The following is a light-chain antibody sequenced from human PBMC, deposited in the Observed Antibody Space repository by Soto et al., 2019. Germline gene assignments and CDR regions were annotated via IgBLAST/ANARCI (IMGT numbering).Light chain of an antibody. CDR3: SSYAGSNNWV. J-gene: IGLJ3*02. V-gene: IGLV2-8*01. CDR1: SSDVGGHNC. Sequence: QSVLTQPPSASGSPEQSVTISCTGISSDVGGHNCVSWYQQYPGKAPKVMIYEVSKRPSGVPDRFSGSKSGNTASLTVSGLQAEDEADYYCSSYAGSNNWVFGGGTKLTVL. CDR2: EVS.